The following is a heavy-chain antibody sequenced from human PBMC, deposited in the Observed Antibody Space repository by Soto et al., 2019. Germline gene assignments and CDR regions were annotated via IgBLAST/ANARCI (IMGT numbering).Heavy chain of an antibody. J-gene: IGHJ6*03. Sequence: ASVKVSCKASGYTFTSYDINWVRQATGQGLEWMGWMNPNSGNTGYAQKFQGRVTMTRNTSISTAYMELSSLRSEDTAVYYCARGGSSSPWDPPNYYYYYYMDVWGKGTTVTVSS. V-gene: IGHV1-8*01. CDR3: ARGGSSSPWDPPNYYYYYYMDV. D-gene: IGHD6-6*01. CDR2: MNPNSGNT. CDR1: GYTFTSYD.